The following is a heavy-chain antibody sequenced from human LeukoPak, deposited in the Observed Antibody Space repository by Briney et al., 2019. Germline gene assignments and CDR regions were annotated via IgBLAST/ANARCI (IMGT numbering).Heavy chain of an antibody. CDR3: AREFSRGYGDY. Sequence: PGRSLRLSCAASGFTFSSYAMHWVRQAPGKGLEWVAVISYDGSNKYYADSVKGRFTISRDNSKNTLYLQMNSLRAEDTAVYFCAREFSRGYGDYWGQGTLVTVSS. CDR2: ISYDGSNK. V-gene: IGHV3-30-3*01. CDR1: GFTFSSYA. D-gene: IGHD6-25*01. J-gene: IGHJ4*02.